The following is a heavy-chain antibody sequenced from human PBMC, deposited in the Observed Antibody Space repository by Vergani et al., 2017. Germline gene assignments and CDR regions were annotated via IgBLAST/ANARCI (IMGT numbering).Heavy chain of an antibody. V-gene: IGHV1-69*09. D-gene: IGHD3-10*01. CDR3: ARDPGTMVRGGDYYYYGMDV. CDR1: GGTFSSYT. J-gene: IGHJ6*02. CDR2: IIPILGIA. Sequence: QVLLVQSGAEVKKPGASVRVSCKASGGTFSSYTISWVRQAPGQGLEWMGRIIPILGIANYAQKFQGRVTITADKSTSTAYMELSSLRSEDTAVYYCARDPGTMVRGGDYYYYGMDVWGQGTTVTVSS.